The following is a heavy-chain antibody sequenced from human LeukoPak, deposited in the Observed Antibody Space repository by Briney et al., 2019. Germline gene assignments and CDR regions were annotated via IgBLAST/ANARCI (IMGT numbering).Heavy chain of an antibody. CDR3: TTPDIVVVPAAMGYYMDV. CDR2: IKSKTDGGTT. J-gene: IGHJ6*03. Sequence: GGSLRLSCAASGFTFSNAWMSWVRQAPGKGLEWVGRIKSKTDGGTTDYAAPVKGRFTISRDDSKNTLYLQMNSLKTEDTAVYYCTTPDIVVVPAAMGYYMDVWGKGTTVTVSS. V-gene: IGHV3-15*01. D-gene: IGHD2-2*01. CDR1: GFTFSNAW.